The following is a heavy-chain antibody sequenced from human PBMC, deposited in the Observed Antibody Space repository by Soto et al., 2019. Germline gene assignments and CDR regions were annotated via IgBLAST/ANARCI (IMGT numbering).Heavy chain of an antibody. J-gene: IGHJ5*02. CDR3: ARSQGVTTFNWFDP. V-gene: IGHV4-39*01. CDR2: IYHSGST. Sequence: SETLSLTCTVSGGSISSSGYYWGWIRQPPGKGLEWIGTIYHSGSTYYNPSLKSRVTMSVDTSKNQFSLRLSSVTAADTSFYYCARSQGVTTFNWFDPWGQGTLVTVSS. D-gene: IGHD3-3*01. CDR1: GGSISSSGYY.